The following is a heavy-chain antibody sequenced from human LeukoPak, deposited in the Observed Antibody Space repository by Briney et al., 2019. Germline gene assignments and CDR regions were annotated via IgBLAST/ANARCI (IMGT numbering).Heavy chain of an antibody. CDR1: GFTVSSNY. D-gene: IGHD2-2*02. CDR2: IYSGGST. J-gene: IGHJ6*03. V-gene: IGHV3-53*05. CDR3: AKPLDCSSTSCYSLYYYYYYMDV. Sequence: GGSLRLSCAASGFTVSSNYMSWVRQAPGKGLEWVSVIYSGGSTYYADSVKGRLTISRDNSKNTLYLQMNSLRAEDTAVYYCAKPLDCSSTSCYSLYYYYYYMDVWGKGTTVTVSS.